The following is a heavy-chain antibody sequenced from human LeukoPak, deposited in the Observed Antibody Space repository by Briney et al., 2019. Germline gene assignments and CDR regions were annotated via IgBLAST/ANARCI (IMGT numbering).Heavy chain of an antibody. CDR1: GGSISSYY. V-gene: IGHV4-59*12. D-gene: IGHD3-10*01. Sequence: SETLSLTCTVSGGSISSYYWSWIRQSPGKGLECIGYIHYTGSTNYNPSLKSRVTISVDTSKNQFSLKLSSVTAADTAVYYCAREQSMYYYGSGSVWGKGTTVTVSS. CDR2: IHYTGST. J-gene: IGHJ6*04. CDR3: AREQSMYYYGSGSV.